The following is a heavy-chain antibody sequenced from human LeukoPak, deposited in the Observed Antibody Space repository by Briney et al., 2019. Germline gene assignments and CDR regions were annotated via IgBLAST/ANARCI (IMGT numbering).Heavy chain of an antibody. V-gene: IGHV4-34*01. CDR2: INHSGST. CDR3: ARRSQYNWFDP. J-gene: IGHJ5*02. Sequence: SETLSLTCAVYGGSFSGYYWSWIRQPPGKGLEWIGEINHSGSTNYNPSLKSRVTISVDTSKNQSSLKLGSVTAADTAVYYCARRSQYNWFDPWGQGTLVTVSS. CDR1: GGSFSGYY.